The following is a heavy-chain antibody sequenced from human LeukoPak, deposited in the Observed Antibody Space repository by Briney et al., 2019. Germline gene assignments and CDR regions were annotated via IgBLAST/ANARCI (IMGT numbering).Heavy chain of an antibody. CDR3: ATPAGPFGDYDY. CDR1: GGSISSTSYY. CDR2: IYYSGTT. D-gene: IGHD4-17*01. J-gene: IGHJ4*02. V-gene: IGHV4-39*01. Sequence: KPSETLSLTCTVSGGSISSTSYYWGWLRQPPGKGLEWIGSIYYSGTTYFKPSLKSRLTISVDTSKNQFSLKLSSVTAADTAVYYCATPAGPFGDYDYWGQGTLVTVPS.